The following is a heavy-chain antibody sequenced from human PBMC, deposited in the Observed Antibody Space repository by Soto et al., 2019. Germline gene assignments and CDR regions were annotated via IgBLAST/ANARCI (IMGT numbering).Heavy chain of an antibody. D-gene: IGHD6-19*01. V-gene: IGHV3-23*01. CDR2: ISGSGGST. CDR1: GFTFSSYA. Sequence: GGSLRLSCAASGFTFSSYAMSWVRRAPGKGLEWVSAISGSGGSTYYADSVKGRFTISRDNSKNTLYLQMNSLRAEDTAVYYCAKGDSGWTFYYWGQGTLVTVSS. CDR3: AKGDSGWTFYY. J-gene: IGHJ4*02.